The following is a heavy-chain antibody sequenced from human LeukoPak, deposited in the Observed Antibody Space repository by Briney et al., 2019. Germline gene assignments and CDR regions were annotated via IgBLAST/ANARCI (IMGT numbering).Heavy chain of an antibody. Sequence: GASVKVSCKASGYNFTTYAIHWVRQAPGQRLEWMGWIIAGTGITQYSQKFQGRVTFTRDTSANAAYMEVSSLRSEDPALYFCARTSGSGSFYTNWGQGTLVTVSS. CDR1: GYNFTTYA. V-gene: IGHV1-3*01. D-gene: IGHD3-10*01. J-gene: IGHJ4*02. CDR2: IIAGTGIT. CDR3: ARTSGSGSFYTN.